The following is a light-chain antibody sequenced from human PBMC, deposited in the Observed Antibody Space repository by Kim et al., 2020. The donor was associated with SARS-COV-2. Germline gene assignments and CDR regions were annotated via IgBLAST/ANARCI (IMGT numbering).Light chain of an antibody. CDR2: EVN. V-gene: IGLV2-8*01. CDR3: SSFAGSNNPVV. J-gene: IGLJ2*01. CDR1: SSDVGGYNY. Sequence: QSALTQPPSASFSPFPSFTISCTGTSSDVGGYNYVSWYQQHPGKAPKFIIYEVNKRPSGVPDRFSGSKSGNTASLTVSGLQAVDEADYYCSSFAGSNNPVVFGGGTQLTVL.